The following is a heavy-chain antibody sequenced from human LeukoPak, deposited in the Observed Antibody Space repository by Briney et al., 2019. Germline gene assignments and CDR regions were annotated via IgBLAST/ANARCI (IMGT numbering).Heavy chain of an antibody. CDR1: GGSISSYY. J-gene: IGHJ2*01. CDR2: IYYSRST. CDR3: ATQAYYYDSSGYWNWYFDL. V-gene: IGHV4-59*01. D-gene: IGHD3-22*01. Sequence: SETLSLTCTVSGGSISSYYWSWIRQPPGKGLEWIGYIYYSRSTNYNPSLKSRVTISVDTSKNQFSLKLSSVTAADTAVYYCATQAYYYDSSGYWNWYFDLWGRGTLVTVSS.